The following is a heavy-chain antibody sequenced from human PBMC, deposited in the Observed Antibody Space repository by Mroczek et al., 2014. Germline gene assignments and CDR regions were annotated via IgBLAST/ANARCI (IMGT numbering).Heavy chain of an antibody. J-gene: IGHJ4*03. CDR3: ARDTTVTTPWWSTGARDPGHXGGY. CDR2: ISAYNGNT. CDR1: GYTFTSYG. V-gene: IGHV1-18*01. D-gene: IGHD4-17*01. Sequence: QVQLVQSGAEVKKPGASVKVSCKASGYTFTSYGISWVRQAPGQGLEWMGWISAYNGNTNYAQKLQGRVTMTTDTSTSTAYMELRSLRSDDTAVYYCARDTTVTTPWWSTGARDPGHXGGYWGPGNPWSTVSS.